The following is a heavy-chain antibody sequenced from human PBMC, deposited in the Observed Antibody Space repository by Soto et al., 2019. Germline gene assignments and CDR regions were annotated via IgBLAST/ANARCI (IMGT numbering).Heavy chain of an antibody. Sequence: SETLSLTCSVSGGSISSSSYYWAWIRQPPGKGLEWIGNIYYTGNTYYNPSLQSRVTISVDTSKNQFSLKLSSVTAADTAVYYCAREFVVITGAYWYYGMDVWGQGTTVTVSS. D-gene: IGHD3-22*01. J-gene: IGHJ6*02. V-gene: IGHV4-39*07. CDR3: AREFVVITGAYWYYGMDV. CDR2: IYYTGNT. CDR1: GGSISSSSYY.